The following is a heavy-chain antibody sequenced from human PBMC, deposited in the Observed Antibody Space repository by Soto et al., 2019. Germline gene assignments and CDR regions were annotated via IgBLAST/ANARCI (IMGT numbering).Heavy chain of an antibody. D-gene: IGHD3-10*01. CDR2: ISGSGGST. Sequence: GGSLRLSCAASGFTFSSYAMSWVRQAPGKGLEWVSAISGSGGSTYYADSVKGRFTISRDNSKNTLYLQMNSLRAEDTAVYYCAKGLVRGVIISGFQYYFDCWGQGTLVTVSS. CDR1: GFTFSSYA. CDR3: AKGLVRGVIISGFQYYFDC. J-gene: IGHJ4*02. V-gene: IGHV3-23*01.